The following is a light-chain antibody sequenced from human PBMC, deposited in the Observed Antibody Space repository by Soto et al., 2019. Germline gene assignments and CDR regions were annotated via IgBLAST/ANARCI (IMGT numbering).Light chain of an antibody. V-gene: IGKV4-1*01. CDR1: QSVLYSPSNYNF. CDR3: QQYYSPPWT. CDR2: WAS. Sequence: DIVMTQSPDSLAVSLGERATINCKSSQSVLYSPSNYNFLAWFQQKPGQPPKLLIFWASTRDSGVPDRFIGSGSGTDFTLTISSVQPEDVAIYFCQQYYSPPWTFGQGTKVEIK. J-gene: IGKJ1*01.